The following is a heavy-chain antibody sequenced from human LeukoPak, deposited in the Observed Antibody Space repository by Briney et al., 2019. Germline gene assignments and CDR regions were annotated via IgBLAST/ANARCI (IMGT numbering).Heavy chain of an antibody. D-gene: IGHD2-2*01. CDR3: ARAEVVVPAAPFDY. V-gene: IGHV3-21*01. CDR2: ISSSSSYI. Sequence: GGSLRLSCAASGFTFSSYSMNWVRQAPGKGLEWVSSISSSSSYIYYADSVKGRFTISRDNAKNSLYLQMNSLRAEDTAVYYCARAEVVVPAAPFDYWGQGTLVTVSS. CDR1: GFTFSSYS. J-gene: IGHJ4*02.